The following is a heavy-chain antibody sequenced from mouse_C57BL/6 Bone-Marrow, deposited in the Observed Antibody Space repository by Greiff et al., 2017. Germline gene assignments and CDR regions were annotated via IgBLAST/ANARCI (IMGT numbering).Heavy chain of an antibody. V-gene: IGHV1-64*01. J-gene: IGHJ2*01. CDR2: IHPNSGST. D-gene: IGHD2-2*01. CDR3: ARRGLRFDY. Sequence: QVQLQQSGAELVKPGASVKLSCKASGYTFTSYWMRWVKQRPGQGLEWIGMIHPNSGSTNYNEKFKSKATLTVDKSSSTAYMQLSSLTSEDSAVYYCARRGLRFDYWGQGTTLTVSS. CDR1: GYTFTSYW.